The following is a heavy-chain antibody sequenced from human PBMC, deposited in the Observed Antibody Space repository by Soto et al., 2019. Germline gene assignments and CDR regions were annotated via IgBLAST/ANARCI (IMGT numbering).Heavy chain of an antibody. J-gene: IGHJ4*02. V-gene: IGHV4-4*07. CDR1: GVSVRSYT. CDR3: ARQVDSSGYFYEFDH. Sequence: PSETLSLTCIVSGVSVRSYTWSWVRQPANKGLEWIGRVFSSVSATYNPSLKSRLSISIDTSKNRFSLKLRSVTAADTAVYYCARQVDSSGYFYEFDHWGQGTLVTVSS. CDR2: VFSSVSA. D-gene: IGHD3-22*01.